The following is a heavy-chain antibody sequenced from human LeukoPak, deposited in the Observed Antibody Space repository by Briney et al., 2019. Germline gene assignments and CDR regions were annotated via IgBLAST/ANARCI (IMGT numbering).Heavy chain of an antibody. Sequence: GASVKVSCKASGYTFTSYAMHWVRQAPGQRLEWMGWINAGNGNTKYSQKFQGRVTISRDTSASTAYMELSSLRSEDTAVYYCARDLQLSRFLEWYYYYYGMDVWGQGTMVTVSS. CDR3: ARDLQLSRFLEWYYYYYGMDV. CDR2: INAGNGNT. V-gene: IGHV1-3*01. CDR1: GYTFTSYA. D-gene: IGHD3-3*01. J-gene: IGHJ6*02.